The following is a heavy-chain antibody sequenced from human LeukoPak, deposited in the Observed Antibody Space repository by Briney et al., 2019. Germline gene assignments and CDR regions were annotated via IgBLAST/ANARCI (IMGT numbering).Heavy chain of an antibody. D-gene: IGHD3-22*01. CDR3: ARDPWDSSAYYSRGMDV. J-gene: IGHJ6*02. CDR1: GFTFSSYW. Sequence: GGSLRLSCAASGFTFSSYWMHWVRQAPGKGLVWVSRINTDGSSTIYADSVKGRFTISRDNAKNTLYLQMNSLRAEDTAVYYCARDPWDSSAYYSRGMDVWGQGTTVTVSS. V-gene: IGHV3-74*01. CDR2: INTDGSST.